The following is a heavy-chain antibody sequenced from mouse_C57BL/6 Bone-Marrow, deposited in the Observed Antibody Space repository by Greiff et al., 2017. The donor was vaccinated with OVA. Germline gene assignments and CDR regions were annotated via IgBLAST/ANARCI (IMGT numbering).Heavy chain of an antibody. Sequence: QVHVKQSGPELVRPGVSVKISCKGSGYTFNDYAMHWVKQSHAKSLEWIGVISTYYGDASYNQKFKDKATMTVDKSSSTAYMELARLTSEDSAVYYCARGDYYGSSLNYWGQGTTLTVSS. D-gene: IGHD1-1*01. CDR2: ISTYYGDA. J-gene: IGHJ2*01. CDR3: ARGDYYGSSLNY. V-gene: IGHV1-67*01. CDR1: GYTFNDYA.